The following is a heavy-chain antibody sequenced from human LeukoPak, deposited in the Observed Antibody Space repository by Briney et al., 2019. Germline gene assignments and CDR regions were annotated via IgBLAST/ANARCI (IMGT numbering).Heavy chain of an antibody. J-gene: IGHJ4*02. CDR2: IIPIFGTA. D-gene: IGHD6-19*01. CDR1: GGTVSSYA. CDR3: ARDPIAVAGTWDYFDY. Sequence: SVKVSCKASGGTVSSYAISWVRQAPGQGLEWMGGIIPIFGTANYAQKFQGRVTITADESTSTAYMELSSLRSEDTAVYYCARDPIAVAGTWDYFDYWGQGTLVTVSS. V-gene: IGHV1-69*13.